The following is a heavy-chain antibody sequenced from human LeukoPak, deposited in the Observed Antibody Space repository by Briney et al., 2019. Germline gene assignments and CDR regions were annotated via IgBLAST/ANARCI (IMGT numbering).Heavy chain of an antibody. D-gene: IGHD3-10*01. Sequence: SETLSLTCTVSGGSINDYYWNWLRQPPGKGLEWIGFIYYRGTTNNNPSLKSRLTTSIDTSKKQFSLNLTFVTSADTAGLYFAGVFSGRRPFELWGQGTLVTVSS. CDR1: GGSINDYY. J-gene: IGHJ4*02. V-gene: IGHV4-59*03. CDR3: AGVFSGRRPFEL. CDR2: IYYRGTT.